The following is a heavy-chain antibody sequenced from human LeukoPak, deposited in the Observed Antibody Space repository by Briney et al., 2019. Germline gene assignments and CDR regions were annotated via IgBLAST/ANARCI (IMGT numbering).Heavy chain of an antibody. CDR3: ARDQRGGYEFYYGMDV. J-gene: IGHJ6*02. CDR2: ISSSSSYI. CDR1: GFTFSSYS. V-gene: IGHV3-21*01. D-gene: IGHD5-12*01. Sequence: GGSLRLSCAASGFTFSSYSMNWVRQAPGKGLEWVSSISSSSSYIYYADSVKGRFTISRDNAKNSLYLQMNSLRAEDTAVYYCARDQRGGYEFYYGMDVWGQGTTVTVSS.